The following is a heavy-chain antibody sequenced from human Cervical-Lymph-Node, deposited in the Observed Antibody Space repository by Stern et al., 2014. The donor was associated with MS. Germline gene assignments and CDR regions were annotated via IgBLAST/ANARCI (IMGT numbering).Heavy chain of an antibody. CDR1: GGTFSSYA. Sequence: QMQLVQSGAEEKKPGSSVRVSCKASGGTFSSYAISWVRQAPGQGLEWMGGLIPMFCTASYAQKFQGRVTITADDSTTTAYMEVSSLRSEDTAVYYCASSVGELTPEAVWGQGTTVTV. V-gene: IGHV1-69*01. CDR3: ASSVGELTPEAV. CDR2: LIPMFCTA. J-gene: IGHJ6*02. D-gene: IGHD3-10*01.